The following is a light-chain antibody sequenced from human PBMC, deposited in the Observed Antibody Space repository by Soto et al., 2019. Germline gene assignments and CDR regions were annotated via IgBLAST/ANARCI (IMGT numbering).Light chain of an antibody. CDR1: QSVSSSY. J-gene: IGKJ4*01. V-gene: IGKV3D-20*02. CDR2: GAS. Sequence: EILLTQSPCTLSLSTGERATLSCRASQSVSSSYLAWYQQKPGQAPSLLIYGASSRATGIPDRLSGSGSGTDFTLTISSLEPEDFAVYYCQQRSNWLTFGGGTKVDIK. CDR3: QQRSNWLT.